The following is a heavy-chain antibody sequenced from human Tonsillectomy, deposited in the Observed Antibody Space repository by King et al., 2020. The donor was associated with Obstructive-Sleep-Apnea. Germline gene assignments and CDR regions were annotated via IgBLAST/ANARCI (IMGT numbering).Heavy chain of an antibody. Sequence: VQLQESGPGLVRPSETLSLTCTVSGGSLTNYYWTWIRQPPGKRLEVIGYIYYIGSTDYNPSLKSRVTMSVNMSKNQFSLKLSSVTAADTAVYYCARESYNSGWYGADYYYYGMDVWGQGTTVIVSS. J-gene: IGHJ6*02. D-gene: IGHD6-19*01. CDR2: IYYIGST. CDR1: GGSLTNYY. V-gene: IGHV4-59*01. CDR3: ARESYNSGWYGADYYYYGMDV.